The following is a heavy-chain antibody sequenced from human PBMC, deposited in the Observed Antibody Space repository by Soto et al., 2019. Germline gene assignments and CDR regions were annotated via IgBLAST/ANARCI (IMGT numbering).Heavy chain of an antibody. CDR2: IIPIFGTA. D-gene: IGHD3-3*01. CDR3: ARDTRFWSGYPPSYYGMDV. CDR1: GGTFSSYA. J-gene: IGHJ6*02. Sequence: ASVKVSCKASGGTFSSYAISWVRQAPGQGLEWMGGIIPIFGTANYAQKFQGRVTITADESTSTAYMELSGLRSEDTAVYYCARDTRFWSGYPPSYYGMDVWGQGTTVTVSS. V-gene: IGHV1-69*13.